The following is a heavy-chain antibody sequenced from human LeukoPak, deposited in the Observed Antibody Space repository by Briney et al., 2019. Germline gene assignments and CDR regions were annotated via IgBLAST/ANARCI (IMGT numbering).Heavy chain of an antibody. V-gene: IGHV1-46*01. Sequence: ASVKVTCKASGYTFTSYYMHWVRQAPGQGLEWMGIINPSGGSTSYAQKFQGRVTMTRDTPTSTVYMELSSLRSEDTAVYYCAREGVAAALLPDYWGQGTLVTVSS. CDR3: AREGVAAALLPDY. CDR1: GYTFTSYY. CDR2: INPSGGST. J-gene: IGHJ4*02. D-gene: IGHD6-13*01.